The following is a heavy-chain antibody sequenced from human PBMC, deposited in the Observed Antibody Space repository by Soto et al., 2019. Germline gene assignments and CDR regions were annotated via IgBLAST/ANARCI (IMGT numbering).Heavy chain of an antibody. CDR2: IYATGTT. Sequence: SETLSLTCTVSGDSFSSGFYWSWIRKSAGKGLEWIGRIYATGTTDYNPSLKSRVMMSVDTSKKQFSLKLRSVTAADTAVYYCVRDGTKTLRDWFDPWGQGISVTVSS. CDR3: VRDGTKTLRDWFDP. V-gene: IGHV4-4*07. D-gene: IGHD1-1*01. J-gene: IGHJ5*02. CDR1: GDSFSSGFY.